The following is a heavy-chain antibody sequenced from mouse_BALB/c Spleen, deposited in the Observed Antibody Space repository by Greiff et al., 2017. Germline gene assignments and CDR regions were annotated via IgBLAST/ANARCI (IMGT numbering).Heavy chain of an antibody. CDR2: IYPGDGDT. CDR3: ARSDYYGSRDY. V-gene: IGHV1-87*01. CDR1: GYTFTSYW. J-gene: IGHJ4*01. D-gene: IGHD1-1*01. Sequence: QVQLQQSGAELARPGASVKLSCKASGYTFTSYWMQWVKQRPGQGLEWIGAIYPGDGDTRYTQKFKGKATLTADKSSSTAYMQLSSLASEDSAVYYCARSDYYGSRDYWGQGTSVTVSS.